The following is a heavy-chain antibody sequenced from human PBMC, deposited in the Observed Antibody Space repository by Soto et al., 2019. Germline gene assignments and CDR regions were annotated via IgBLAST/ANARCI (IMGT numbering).Heavy chain of an antibody. CDR3: AKGDYGDYVYYYYYMDV. Sequence: GGSLRLSCAASGFTFSSYAMSWVRQAPGKGLEWVSAISGSGGSTYYADSVKGRFTISRDNSKNTLYLQMNSLRAEDTAVYYCAKGDYGDYVYYYYYMDVWGKGTTVTVSS. CDR2: ISGSGGST. D-gene: IGHD4-17*01. J-gene: IGHJ6*03. CDR1: GFTFSSYA. V-gene: IGHV3-23*01.